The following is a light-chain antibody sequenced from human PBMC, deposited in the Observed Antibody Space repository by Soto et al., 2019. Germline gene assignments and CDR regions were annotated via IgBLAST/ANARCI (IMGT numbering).Light chain of an antibody. J-gene: IGKJ1*01. CDR2: GAS. V-gene: IGKV3-20*01. CDR1: QSVSSY. Sequence: IVMTQSPATLSVSPGERATLSCRASQSVSSYLAWYQQKPGQAPRLLIYGASNRATGIPDRFSGSGSGTDFTLTISRLEPEDFAVYYCQQYGRSGTFGQGTKVDIK. CDR3: QQYGRSGT.